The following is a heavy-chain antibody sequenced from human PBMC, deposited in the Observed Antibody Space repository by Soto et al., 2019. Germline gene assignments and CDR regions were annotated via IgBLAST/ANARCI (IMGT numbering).Heavy chain of an antibody. CDR3: AREDWATLTETYNYAMDV. CDR2: TKYRSKWYT. CDR1: GDSVSSIAAA. V-gene: IGHV6-1*01. Sequence: SQTLSLTCAISGDSVSSIAAAWSWIRQSPSRGLEWLGRTKYRSKWYTEYAASVKSRININPDTSKNQFSLQLNSVTPDDTAVYYCAREDWATLTETYNYAMDVWGQGTTVTVSS. J-gene: IGHJ6*02. D-gene: IGHD3-9*01.